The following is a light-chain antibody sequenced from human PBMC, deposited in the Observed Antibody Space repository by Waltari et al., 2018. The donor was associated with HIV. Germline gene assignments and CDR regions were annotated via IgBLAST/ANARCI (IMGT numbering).Light chain of an antibody. CDR1: TGPVRPGPY. Sequence: QTVVTQEPSLTVAPGGTITPTCSSVTGPVRPGPYANWFHQKPGPPPRPLFYSSNSRHSATPARFSASLVGDRAALTLSNVWPDDQAVYFCMLFFRSSYLFGGGTKVTVL. CDR2: SSN. J-gene: IGLJ2*01. V-gene: IGLV7-43*01. CDR3: MLFFRSSYL.